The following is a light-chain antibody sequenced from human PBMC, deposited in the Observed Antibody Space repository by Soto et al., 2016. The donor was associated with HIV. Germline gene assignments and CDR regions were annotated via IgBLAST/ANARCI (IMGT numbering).Light chain of an antibody. CDR1: QDITTW. CDR2: KAS. V-gene: IGKV1-5*03. CDR3: QQFGNKPYT. J-gene: IGKJ2*01. Sequence: DIQMTQSPSTLSASVGDRVTITCRASQDITTWLAWYQQKPGKPPNLLIYKASNLQNGVPSRFSGSGSGTEFTLSINSLQPDDFATYYCQQFGNKPYTFGLGDQAG.